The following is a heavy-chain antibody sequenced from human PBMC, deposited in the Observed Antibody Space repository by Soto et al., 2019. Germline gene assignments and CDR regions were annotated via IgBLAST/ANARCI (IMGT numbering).Heavy chain of an antibody. D-gene: IGHD2-15*01. CDR3: ARGRLVVVVAARRGWFDP. Sequence: SETLSLTCAVYGGSFSGYYWSWIRQPPGKGLEWIGEINHSGSTNYNPSLKSRVTISVDTSKNQFSLKLSSVTAADTAVYYCARGRLVVVVAARRGWFDPWGQGTLVTVSS. J-gene: IGHJ5*02. V-gene: IGHV4-34*01. CDR2: INHSGST. CDR1: GGSFSGYY.